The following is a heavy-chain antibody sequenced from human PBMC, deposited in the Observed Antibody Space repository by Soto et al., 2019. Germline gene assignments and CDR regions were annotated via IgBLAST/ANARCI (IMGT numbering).Heavy chain of an antibody. CDR3: ARWAEFWSGYYVFDY. D-gene: IGHD3-3*01. Sequence: GGSLRLSWAASVFTVSIYWMHWVRQAPVKGLVWVSLINSDGSSTSYADSVKGRFTISRDNAKNTLYLQMNSLRAEDTAVYYCARWAEFWSGYYVFDYWGQGTLVTVSS. V-gene: IGHV3-74*01. CDR2: INSDGSST. CDR1: VFTVSIYW. J-gene: IGHJ4*02.